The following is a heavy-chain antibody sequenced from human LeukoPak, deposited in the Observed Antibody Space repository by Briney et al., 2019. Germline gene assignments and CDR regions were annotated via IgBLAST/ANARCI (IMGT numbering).Heavy chain of an antibody. Sequence: GGSLRLSCAASGFTFSSYEMNWVRQAPGKGLEWVSYISSSGSTIYYADSVKGRFTISGDNAKNSLYLQMNSLRAEDTAVYYCARVIVGSSSWYGYWGQGTLVTVSS. CDR3: ARVIVGSSSWYGY. D-gene: IGHD6-13*01. CDR2: ISSSGSTI. V-gene: IGHV3-48*03. CDR1: GFTFSSYE. J-gene: IGHJ4*02.